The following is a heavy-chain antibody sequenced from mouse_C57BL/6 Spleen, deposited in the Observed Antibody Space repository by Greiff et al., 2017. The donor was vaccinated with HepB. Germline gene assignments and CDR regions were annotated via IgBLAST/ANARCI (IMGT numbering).Heavy chain of an antibody. D-gene: IGHD1-1*01. J-gene: IGHJ4*01. Sequence: QVQLQQSGAELVKPGASVKLSCKASGYTFTSYWMHWVKQRPGRGLEWIGRIDPNSGGTKYNEKFKSKATLTVDKPSSTAYMQLSSLTSEDSAVYYCARVPIYYYGSSLYYYAMDYWGQGTSVTVSS. CDR2: IDPNSGGT. CDR1: GYTFTSYW. CDR3: ARVPIYYYGSSLYYYAMDY. V-gene: IGHV1-72*01.